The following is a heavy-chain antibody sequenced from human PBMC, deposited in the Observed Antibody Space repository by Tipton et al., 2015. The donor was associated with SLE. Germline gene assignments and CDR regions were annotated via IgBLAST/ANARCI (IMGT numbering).Heavy chain of an antibody. J-gene: IGHJ6*02. CDR3: ARGFYDSSGSHYGMDV. V-gene: IGHV1-69*04. CDR2: IIPILGIA. CDR1: GGTFSSYA. Sequence: QSGPEVKKPGSSVKVSCKASGGTFSSYAISWVRQAPGQGLEWMGRIIPILGIANYAQKFQGRVTITADKSTSTAYMELSSLRSEDMAVYYCARGFYDSSGSHYGMDVWGQGTTVTVSS. D-gene: IGHD3-22*01.